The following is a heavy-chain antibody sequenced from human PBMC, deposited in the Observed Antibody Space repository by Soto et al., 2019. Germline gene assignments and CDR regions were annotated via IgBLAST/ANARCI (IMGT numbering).Heavy chain of an antibody. V-gene: IGHV3-30*18. CDR3: AKERMEQYQLLPFFDY. CDR1: GFSFSSYG. J-gene: IGHJ4*02. CDR2: ISYDGSNK. D-gene: IGHD2-2*01. Sequence: QVQLVESGGGVVQPGRSLRLSCAASGFSFSSYGMHWLRQAAGKGLEWVAVISYDGSNKYYADFVRGRFTISRDNSKNTLYLQMNSLRPEDTAVFYCAKERMEQYQLLPFFDYWGQGTLVTVSS.